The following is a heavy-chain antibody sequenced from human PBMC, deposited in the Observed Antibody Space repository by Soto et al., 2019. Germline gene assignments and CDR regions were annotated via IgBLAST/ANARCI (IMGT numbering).Heavy chain of an antibody. CDR3: AERDCSSTSCYAGAFDI. CDR2: INHSGST. Sequence: QVQLHQWGAGLLKPSETLSLTCAVYGGSFSGYYWSWIRQPPGKGLEWIGEINHSGSTTYNPSLKSRVTISVDTSKNQFSLKLSSVTAADTAVYYCAERDCSSTSCYAGAFDIWGQGTMVTVSS. CDR1: GGSFSGYY. V-gene: IGHV4-34*01. J-gene: IGHJ3*02. D-gene: IGHD2-2*01.